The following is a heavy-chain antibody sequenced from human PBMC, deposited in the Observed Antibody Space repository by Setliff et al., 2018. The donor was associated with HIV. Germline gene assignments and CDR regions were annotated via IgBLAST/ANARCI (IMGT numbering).Heavy chain of an antibody. D-gene: IGHD5-12*01. J-gene: IGHJ3*02. CDR2: INPTGGST. Sequence: ASVKVSCKSSGYSFTNHYMHWVRQAPGQGLEWMGVINPTGGSTRNTQKFQGRVAMTRDTSTSTVYMELSSLRSEDTAVYYCASAGAWQRNALDIWGKGTMVTVSS. V-gene: IGHV1-46*01. CDR3: ASAGAWQRNALDI. CDR1: GYSFTNHY.